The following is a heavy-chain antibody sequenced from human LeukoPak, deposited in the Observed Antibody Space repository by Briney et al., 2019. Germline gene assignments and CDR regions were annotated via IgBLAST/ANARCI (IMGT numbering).Heavy chain of an antibody. CDR3: ARDGKVTTSYYYYYYYMDV. V-gene: IGHV3-48*03. Sequence: GGSLRLSCAASGFTLSSYEMNWVRQAPGKGLEWLSYISSGGGTIYYADSVKGRFTISRDNAKNSLYLQMNSLRAEDTAVYYCARDGKVTTSYYYYYYYMDVWGKGTTVTVSS. CDR2: ISSGGGTI. D-gene: IGHD4-11*01. CDR1: GFTLSSYE. J-gene: IGHJ6*03.